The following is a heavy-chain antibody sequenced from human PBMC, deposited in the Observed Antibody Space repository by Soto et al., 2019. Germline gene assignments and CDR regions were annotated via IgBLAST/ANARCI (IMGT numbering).Heavy chain of an antibody. CDR3: ARGTIITIFGVVISYYFDY. CDR1: GDSVSSNSAA. D-gene: IGHD3-3*01. CDR2: TYYRSKWYN. J-gene: IGHJ4*02. V-gene: IGHV6-1*01. Sequence: SQTLSLTCAISGDSVSSNSAAWNWIRQSPSRGLEWLGRTYYRSKWYNVYAVSVKSRITINPDTSKNQFSLQLNSVTPEDTAVYYCARGTIITIFGVVISYYFDYWGQGTLVTVSS.